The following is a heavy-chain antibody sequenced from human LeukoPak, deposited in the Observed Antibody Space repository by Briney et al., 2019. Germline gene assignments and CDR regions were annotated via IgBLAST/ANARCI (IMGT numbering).Heavy chain of an antibody. D-gene: IGHD3-22*01. CDR1: GFTFSDYY. CDR3: ARGAYYDSRTQIYYYYGMDV. J-gene: IGHJ6*02. V-gene: IGHV3-11*01. CDR2: ISSSGSTI. Sequence: GGSLRLSCAASGFTFSDYYMSWIRQAPGKGLEWVSYISSSGSTIYYADSVKGRFTISRDNAKNSLYLQMNSLRAEDTAVYYCARGAYYDSRTQIYYYYGMDVWGQGTTVTVSS.